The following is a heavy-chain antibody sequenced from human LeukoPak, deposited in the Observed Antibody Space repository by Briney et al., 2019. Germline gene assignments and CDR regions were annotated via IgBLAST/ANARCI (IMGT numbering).Heavy chain of an antibody. D-gene: IGHD2-2*01. J-gene: IGHJ6*02. CDR1: GGSISSGDYY. V-gene: IGHV4-30-4*01. CDR2: IYYSGST. CDR3: ARDSRGCSSTSCQAPRPIPYYYYGMDV. Sequence: SETLSLTCTVSGGSISSGDYYWSWIRQPPGKGLEWIGYIYYSGSTYYNPSLKSRVTISVDTSKNQFSLKLSSVTAADTAVYYCARDSRGCSSTSCQAPRPIPYYYYGMDVWGQGTTVTVSS.